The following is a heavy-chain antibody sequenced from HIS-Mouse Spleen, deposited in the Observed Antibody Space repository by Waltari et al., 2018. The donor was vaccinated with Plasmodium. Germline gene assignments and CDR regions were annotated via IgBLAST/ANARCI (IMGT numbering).Heavy chain of an antibody. D-gene: IGHD6-6*01. Sequence: QLQLQESGPGLVKPSETLSLTCTVPGGSISSSSYYWGWIRQPPGKGLEGIGSIYYSGSTYDNPSLTSRVTISVDTSKNQFSLKLSSVTAADTAVYYCARHRQLAYYFDYWGQGTLVTVSS. CDR3: ARHRQLAYYFDY. J-gene: IGHJ4*02. CDR2: IYYSGST. V-gene: IGHV4-39*01. CDR1: GGSISSSSYY.